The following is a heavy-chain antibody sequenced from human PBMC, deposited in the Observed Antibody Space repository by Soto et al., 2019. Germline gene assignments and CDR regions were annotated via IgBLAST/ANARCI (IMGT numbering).Heavy chain of an antibody. CDR3: ARGRRYYDFWSGYYPDYYYYYGMDV. CDR1: GGTFSGYA. Sequence: QVQLVQSGAEVKKPGSSVKVSCKASGGTFSGYAISWVRQAPGQGLEWMGGIIPLFGTANYAQKFQGRVTITADESTSTAYMELSSLRSEDTAVYYCARGRRYYDFWSGYYPDYYYYYGMDVWGQGTTVTVSS. V-gene: IGHV1-69*01. J-gene: IGHJ6*02. CDR2: IIPLFGTA. D-gene: IGHD3-3*01.